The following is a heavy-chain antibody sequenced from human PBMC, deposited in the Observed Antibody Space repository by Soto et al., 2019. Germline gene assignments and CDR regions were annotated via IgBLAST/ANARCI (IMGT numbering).Heavy chain of an antibody. V-gene: IGHV1-18*04. CDR2: ISGYNGNT. J-gene: IGHJ6*02. D-gene: IGHD2-21*01. CDR3: ARDVFCGGAPACPDMDV. Sequence: QVVLEQSGGEVKKPGASVKVSCKASGYTFSGYSITWVRQAPGQGLEWMGRISGYNGNTNYARTLRGRLTLTTDTSTSTADMDLRSLTSDDTAVYYCARDVFCGGAPACPDMDVWGQGTTVTVSS. CDR1: GYTFSGYS.